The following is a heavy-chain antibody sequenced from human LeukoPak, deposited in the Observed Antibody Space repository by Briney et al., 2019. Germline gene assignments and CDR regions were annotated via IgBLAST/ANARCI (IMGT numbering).Heavy chain of an antibody. CDR1: GFTFSSYA. V-gene: IGHV3-30-3*01. Sequence: GRSLRLSCAASGFTFSSYAMHWVRQAPGKGLEWVAVISYDGSNKHYADSVKGRFTISRDNSKNTLYLQMNSLRAEDTAVYYCARVPVPGDYYYYYMDVWGKGTTVTVSS. J-gene: IGHJ6*03. CDR3: ARVPVPGDYYYYYMDV. CDR2: ISYDGSNK. D-gene: IGHD6-6*01.